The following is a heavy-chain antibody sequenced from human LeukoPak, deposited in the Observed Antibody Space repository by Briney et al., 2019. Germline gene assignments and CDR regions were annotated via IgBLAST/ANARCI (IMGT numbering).Heavy chain of an antibody. V-gene: IGHV4-61*02. Sequence: PSETLSLTCTVSGGSISSGSYYWSWIRQPAGKGLEWIGRIYTSGSTNYNPFLKSRVTISVDTSKNQFSLKLSSVTAADTAVYYCARDLGGNYMDVWGKGTTVTVSS. CDR3: ARDLGGNYMDV. D-gene: IGHD3-10*01. CDR2: IYTSGST. CDR1: GGSISSGSYY. J-gene: IGHJ6*03.